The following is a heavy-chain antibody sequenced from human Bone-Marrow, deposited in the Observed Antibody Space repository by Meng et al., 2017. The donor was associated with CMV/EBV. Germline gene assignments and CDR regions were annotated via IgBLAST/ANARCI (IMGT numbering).Heavy chain of an antibody. J-gene: IGHJ4*02. Sequence: GESLKISCAASGFTFSSYHMNWVRQAPGKGLEWVANIKQDGSEKYYVDSVKGRFTISRDNAKNSLYLQMNSLRAEDTAVYYCARDEDWGQGTRVTGSS. V-gene: IGHV3-7*01. CDR3: ARDED. CDR1: GFTFSSYH. CDR2: IKQDGSEK.